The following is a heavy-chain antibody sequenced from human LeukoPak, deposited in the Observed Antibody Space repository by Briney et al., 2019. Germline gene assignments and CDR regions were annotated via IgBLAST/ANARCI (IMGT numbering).Heavy chain of an antibody. J-gene: IGHJ3*02. CDR1: GFTFSSYG. V-gene: IGHV3-30*02. Sequence: PGGSLRLSCAASGFTFSSYGMHWVRQAPGKGLEWVAFIRYDGSNKYYADSVKGRFTISRDNSKNTLYLQMNSLRAEDTAAYYCAKDRVVAGTTGAFDIWGQGTMVTVSS. CDR2: IRYDGSNK. CDR3: AKDRVVAGTTGAFDI. D-gene: IGHD6-19*01.